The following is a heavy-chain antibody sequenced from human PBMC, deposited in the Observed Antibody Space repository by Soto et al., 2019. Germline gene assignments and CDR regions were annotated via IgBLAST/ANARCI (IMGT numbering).Heavy chain of an antibody. CDR3: ARVGHITNYGMAV. CDR2: IIPFFGTS. V-gene: IGHV1-69*06. D-gene: IGHD1-26*01. Sequence: QVQLVQSGAEVTKPGSSVKVSCGASGGTFSSYPINWVRQAPGQGLEWMGGIIPFFGTSNYAQKFQGRVTITADKSTSTAYMELRSLRSEDTAVYYCARVGHITNYGMAVWGQGTTVTVPS. J-gene: IGHJ6*02. CDR1: GGTFSSYP.